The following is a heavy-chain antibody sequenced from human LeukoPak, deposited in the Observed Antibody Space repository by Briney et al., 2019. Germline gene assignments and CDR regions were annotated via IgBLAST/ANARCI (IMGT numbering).Heavy chain of an antibody. CDR3: ARDAFPTMTPYFDY. J-gene: IGHJ4*02. D-gene: IGHD3-22*01. CDR2: ISAYNGNT. V-gene: IGHV1-18*01. CDR1: GYTFTSYG. Sequence: ASVKVSCKASGYTFTSYGISWVRRAPGQGLEWMGWISAYNGNTNYAQKLQGRVTMTTDTSTSTAYMELRGLRSDDTAVYYCARDAFPTMTPYFDYWGQGTLVTVSS.